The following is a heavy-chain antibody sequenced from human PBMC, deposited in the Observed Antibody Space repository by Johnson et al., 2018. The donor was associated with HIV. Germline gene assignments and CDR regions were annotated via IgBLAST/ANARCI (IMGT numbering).Heavy chain of an antibody. CDR3: ARARNWNDDDAFDI. J-gene: IGHJ3*02. Sequence: VQLVESGGVVVQPGGSLRLSCAASGFTFSSYDMHWVRQATGKGLEWVSAIGTAGDTYYPGSVKGRFTISRENAKNSLYLQMNSLRTEDTAMFYCARARNWNDDDAFDIWGQGTMVTVSS. CDR1: GFTFSSYD. V-gene: IGHV3-13*01. CDR2: IGTAGDT. D-gene: IGHD1-1*01.